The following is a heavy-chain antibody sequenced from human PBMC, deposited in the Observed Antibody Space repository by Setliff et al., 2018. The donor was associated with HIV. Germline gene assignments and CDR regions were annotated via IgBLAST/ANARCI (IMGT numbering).Heavy chain of an antibody. CDR2: ISSTGNTI. D-gene: IGHD3-3*01. CDR3: AREGRITSFGVIIPGSNALDV. J-gene: IGHJ6*02. CDR1: GFTFFSYE. V-gene: IGHV3-48*03. Sequence: GGSLRLSCAASGFTFFSYEMNWVRQAPGKGLEWISYISSTGNTIYYADSVKGRFTISRDNAKNSLSLQMNSLRAEDTAVYYCAREGRITSFGVIIPGSNALDVWGQGTAVTVSS.